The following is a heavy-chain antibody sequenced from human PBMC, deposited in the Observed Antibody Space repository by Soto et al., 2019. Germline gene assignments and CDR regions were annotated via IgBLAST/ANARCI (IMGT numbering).Heavy chain of an antibody. CDR2: ISSSSSTI. J-gene: IGHJ3*02. D-gene: IGHD3-3*01. CDR1: GFTFSSYS. Sequence: PVGSLRLSCAASGFTFSSYSMNWVRQAPGKGLEWVSYISSSSSTIYYADSVKGRFTISRDNAKNSLYLQMNSLRDEDTAVYYCARELIRFLEWSDAFDIWGQGTMVTVSS. V-gene: IGHV3-48*02. CDR3: ARELIRFLEWSDAFDI.